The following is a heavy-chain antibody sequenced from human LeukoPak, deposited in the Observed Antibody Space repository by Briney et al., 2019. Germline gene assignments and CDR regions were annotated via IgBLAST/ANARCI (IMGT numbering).Heavy chain of an antibody. Sequence: QAGRSLRLSCAASAFTFDDYAMHWVRQAPGKGLEWVSGISWNSGSIGYADSVRGRFTISRDNAKNSPYLQMNSLRAEDTALYYCAKGVYYDSSGYSPFDYWGQGTLVTVSS. CDR1: AFTFDDYA. CDR3: AKGVYYDSSGYSPFDY. V-gene: IGHV3-9*01. CDR2: ISWNSGSI. D-gene: IGHD3-22*01. J-gene: IGHJ4*02.